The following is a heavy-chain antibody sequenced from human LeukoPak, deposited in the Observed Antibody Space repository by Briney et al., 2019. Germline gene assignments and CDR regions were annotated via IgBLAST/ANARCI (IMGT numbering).Heavy chain of an antibody. CDR3: AKLPNIDYGGSPDV. D-gene: IGHD4-23*01. Sequence: PGGSLRLSCAASGFTFSSYGMHWVRQAPGKGLEWVAVISYDGSNKYYADSVKGRFTISRDNSKNTLYLQMNSLRAEDTAVYYCAKLPNIDYGGSPDVWGQGTTVTVSS. V-gene: IGHV3-30*18. CDR2: ISYDGSNK. CDR1: GFTFSSYG. J-gene: IGHJ6*02.